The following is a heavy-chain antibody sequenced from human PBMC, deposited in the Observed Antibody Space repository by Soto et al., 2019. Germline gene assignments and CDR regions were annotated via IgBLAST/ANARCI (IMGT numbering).Heavy chain of an antibody. CDR3: ARDAVALLFSIPRRPSEGTDV. Sequence: SSVKVSCKASGYTFTGYYMHWVRQAPGQGLEWMGWINPNSGGTNYAQKFQGRVTMTRDTSISTAYMELSRLRPDDTAVYYCARDAVALLFSIPRRPSEGTDVRGQGTTVTL. J-gene: IGHJ6*02. V-gene: IGHV1-2*02. D-gene: IGHD3-10*01. CDR1: GYTFTGYY. CDR2: INPNSGGT.